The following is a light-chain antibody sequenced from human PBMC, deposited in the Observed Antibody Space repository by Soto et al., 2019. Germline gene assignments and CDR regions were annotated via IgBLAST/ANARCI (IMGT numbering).Light chain of an antibody. V-gene: IGLV2-14*01. CDR3: SSYTSSSTPYV. CDR2: DVS. CDR1: SSDVGGYNY. J-gene: IGLJ1*01. Sequence: QSVLTQPASVSGSPGQSITISCTVTSSDVGGYNYVSWYQLHPGKAPKLMIYDVSNRPSGVSNRFSGSKSGNTASLTISGLQAEDEADYYCSSYTSSSTPYVFGTGTKVTVL.